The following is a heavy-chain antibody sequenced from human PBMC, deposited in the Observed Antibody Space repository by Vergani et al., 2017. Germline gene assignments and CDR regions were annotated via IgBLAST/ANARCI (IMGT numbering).Heavy chain of an antibody. CDR3: ARDPDYDSSGYYDFDY. CDR2: IYYSGST. CDR1: GGSISSYY. D-gene: IGHD3-22*01. J-gene: IGHJ4*02. V-gene: IGHV4-59*12. Sequence: QVQLQESGPGLVKPSETLSLTCTVSGGSISSYYWSWIRQPPGKGLEWIGYIYYSGSTNYNPSLKSRVTISVDTSKNQFSLKLSSVTAADTAVYYCARDPDYDSSGYYDFDYWGQGTLVTVSS.